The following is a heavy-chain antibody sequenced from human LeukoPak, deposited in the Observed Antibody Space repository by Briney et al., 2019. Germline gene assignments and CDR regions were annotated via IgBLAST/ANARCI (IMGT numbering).Heavy chain of an antibody. CDR3: ARVLRFLEWPDYYYGMDV. Sequence: SVKVSCKASGGTFSSYAISWVRQAPGQGLEWMGWIITIFGTANYAQKFQGRVTITADESTSTAYMELSSLRSEGTAVYYCARVLRFLEWPDYYYGMDVWGQGTPVTVSS. CDR2: IITIFGTA. V-gene: IGHV1-69*13. CDR1: GGTFSSYA. J-gene: IGHJ6*02. D-gene: IGHD3-3*01.